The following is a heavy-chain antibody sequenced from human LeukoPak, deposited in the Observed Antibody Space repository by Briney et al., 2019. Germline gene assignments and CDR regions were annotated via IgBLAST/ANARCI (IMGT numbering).Heavy chain of an antibody. CDR2: IYTSGST. CDR3: VRGGSSWQSFDY. J-gene: IGHJ4*02. D-gene: IGHD6-13*01. V-gene: IGHV4-4*07. Sequence: PSETLSLTCTVAGGSISSYYWSWIRQPAGKGLEWIGRIYTSGSTNYNPSLKSRVTMSVDTSKNQFSLKPSSVTAADTAVYYCVRGGSSWQSFDYWGQGNLVTVSS. CDR1: GGSISSYY.